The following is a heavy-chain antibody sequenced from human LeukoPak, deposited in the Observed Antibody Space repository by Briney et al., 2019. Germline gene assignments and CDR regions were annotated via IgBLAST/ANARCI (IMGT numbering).Heavy chain of an antibody. D-gene: IGHD3-10*01. J-gene: IGHJ4*02. V-gene: IGHV4-38-2*01. Sequence: SETLSLTCAVSGYSISSGYYWGWIRQPPGKGLEWIGSIYYSGSTYYNQSLKSRVTISVDTSKNQFSLKLSSVTAADTAVYYCARREVWFGEPVGFFDYWGQGTLVTVSS. CDR3: ARREVWFGEPVGFFDY. CDR2: IYYSGST. CDR1: GYSISSGYY.